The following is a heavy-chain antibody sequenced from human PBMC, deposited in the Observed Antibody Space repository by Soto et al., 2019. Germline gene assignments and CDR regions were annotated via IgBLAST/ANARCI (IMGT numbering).Heavy chain of an antibody. Sequence: ASVKVSCKASGYTFTSYAMHWVRQAPGQRLEWMGWINAGNGNTKYTQKFQGRVTITRDTSASTAYMELSSLRSEDTAVYYCARDQRPGYGTNGVCYRSPSFDEWGQGTLVTVSS. CDR3: ARDQRPGYGTNGVCYRSPSFDE. CDR1: GYTFTSYA. V-gene: IGHV1-3*01. J-gene: IGHJ4*02. D-gene: IGHD2-8*01. CDR2: INAGNGNT.